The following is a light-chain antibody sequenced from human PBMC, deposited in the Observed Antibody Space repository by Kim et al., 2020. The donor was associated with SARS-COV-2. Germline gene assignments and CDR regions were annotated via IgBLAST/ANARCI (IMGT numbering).Light chain of an antibody. CDR3: CSYAGSSTFGGV. J-gene: IGLJ2*01. V-gene: IGLV2-23*02. CDR2: EVS. Sequence: FTPSCTGTGGDVGGNSFASRYQKRPGKAPIHMIYEVSKRHSGVSNRCSGSKSGNTASLTISGLKAEDEADYCCCSYAGSSTFGGVFGGGTQLTVL. CDR1: GGDVGGNSF.